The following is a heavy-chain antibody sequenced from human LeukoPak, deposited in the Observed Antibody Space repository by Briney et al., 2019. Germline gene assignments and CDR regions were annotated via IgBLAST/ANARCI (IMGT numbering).Heavy chain of an antibody. D-gene: IGHD3-22*01. CDR1: GGSISSYY. Sequence: SETLSLTCTVSGGSISSYYWSWIRQPPGKGLEWIGYIYYSGSTNYNPSLKSRVTISVDTSKNKFSLKLSSVTAADTAVYYCARRGYYDSSGYAFDIWGQGTMVTVSS. V-gene: IGHV4-59*08. CDR3: ARRGYYDSSGYAFDI. CDR2: IYYSGST. J-gene: IGHJ3*02.